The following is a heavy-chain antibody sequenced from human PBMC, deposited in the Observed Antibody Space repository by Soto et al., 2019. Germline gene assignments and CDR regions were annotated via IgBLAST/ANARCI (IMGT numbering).Heavy chain of an antibody. CDR1: GGSISSYY. J-gene: IGHJ4*02. V-gene: IGHV4-59*01. CDR2: IYYSGST. D-gene: IGHD5-18*01. CDR3: ARTKSGVYSYKTYYFDY. Sequence: PSETLSLTCTDSGGSISSYYWSWIRQPPGKGLEWIGYIYYSGSTNYNPSLKSRVTISVDTSKNQFSLKLSSVTAADTAVYYCARTKSGVYSYKTYYFDYWGQGTLVTVSS.